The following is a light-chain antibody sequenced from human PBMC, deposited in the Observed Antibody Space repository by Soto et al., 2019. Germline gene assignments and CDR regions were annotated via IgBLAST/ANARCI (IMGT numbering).Light chain of an antibody. V-gene: IGLV2-14*02. J-gene: IGLJ1*01. CDR2: EGS. CDR3: SLYTSENTYV. Sequence: QSALTQPASVSGSPGQSITISCTGRSSGVGNYNLVSWYQQYPGKAPQLMIYEGSKRPSGVSHRFSASKFGNTASLTISGLQAADEADYYCSLYTSENTYVFGTGTKLTVL. CDR1: SSGVGNYNL.